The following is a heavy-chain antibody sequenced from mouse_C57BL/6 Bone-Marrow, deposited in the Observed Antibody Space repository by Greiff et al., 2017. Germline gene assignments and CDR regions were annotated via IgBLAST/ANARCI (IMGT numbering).Heavy chain of an antibody. J-gene: IGHJ2*01. D-gene: IGHD2-2*01. CDR3: ASDRGYDGGYYFDY. CDR1: GFTFSSYA. V-gene: IGHV5-4*03. CDR2: ISDGGSYT. Sequence: EVMLVESGGGLVKPGGSLKLSCAASGFTFSSYAMSWVRQTPEKRLEWVATISDGGSYTYYPDNVKGRFTISRDNAKNNLYLQMSHLKSEDTAMYYWASDRGYDGGYYFDYWGQGTTLTVSS.